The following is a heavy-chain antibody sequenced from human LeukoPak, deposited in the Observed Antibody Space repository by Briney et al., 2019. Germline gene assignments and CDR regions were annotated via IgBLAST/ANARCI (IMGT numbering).Heavy chain of an antibody. D-gene: IGHD2-2*01. J-gene: IGHJ4*02. Sequence: GGSLRLSCAASGFTFSSYAMSWVRQAPGKGLEWVSAISGSGGNTYYTDSVKGRFTISRDNSKNTLFLQMNSLRAEDTAVYYCAKYKPNYSRYQLPSRVYFDYWGQGTLVTVSS. CDR2: ISGSGGNT. V-gene: IGHV3-23*01. CDR3: AKYKPNYSRYQLPSRVYFDY. CDR1: GFTFSSYA.